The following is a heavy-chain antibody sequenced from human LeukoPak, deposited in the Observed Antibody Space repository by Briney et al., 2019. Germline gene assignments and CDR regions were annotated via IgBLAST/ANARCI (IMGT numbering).Heavy chain of an antibody. CDR2: INPSGGST. CDR3: ARGRTYYGSGSLFDY. J-gene: IGHJ4*02. CDR1: GYTFTSYY. D-gene: IGHD3-10*01. Sequence: GASVKVSCKASGYTFTSYYMHWVRQAPGQGLEWMGIINPSGGSTSYAQKFQGRVTMTRDTSTSTVYMELSSPRSEDTAVYYCARGRTYYGSGSLFDYWGQGTLVTVSS. V-gene: IGHV1-46*01.